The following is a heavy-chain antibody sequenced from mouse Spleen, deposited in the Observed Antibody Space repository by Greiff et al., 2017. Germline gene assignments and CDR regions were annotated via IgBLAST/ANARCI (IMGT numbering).Heavy chain of an antibody. Sequence: VQLQQPGTELVKPGASVKLSCKASGYTFTSYWMHWVKQRPGQGLEWIGNINPSNGGTNYNEKFKSKATLTADKSSSTAYMQLSSLTSEDSAVYFCERSTTVVARDLMDYWGQGTSVTVSS. CDR1: GYTFTSYW. J-gene: IGHJ4*01. CDR2: INPSNGGT. CDR3: ERSTTVVARDLMDY. D-gene: IGHD1-1*01. V-gene: IGHV1-53*01.